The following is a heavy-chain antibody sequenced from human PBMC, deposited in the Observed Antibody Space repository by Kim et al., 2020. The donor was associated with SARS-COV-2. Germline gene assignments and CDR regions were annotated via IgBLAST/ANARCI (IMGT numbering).Heavy chain of an antibody. CDR2: IKNKAQGATT. J-gene: IGHJ4*02. Sequence: GGSLRLSCAASGFTFSNTWMTWVRQAPGKGLEWVGRIKNKAQGATTDYAAPVKGRFTISRDDSENTLYLHMNSLKIEDTAVYYCTTDATPTLSNYFDYWGQGTLVTVSS. CDR3: TTDATPTLSNYFDY. CDR1: GFTFSNTW. V-gene: IGHV3-15*01. D-gene: IGHD2-15*01.